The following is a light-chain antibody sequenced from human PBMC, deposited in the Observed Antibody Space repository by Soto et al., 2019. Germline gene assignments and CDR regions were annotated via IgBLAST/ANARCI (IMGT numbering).Light chain of an antibody. CDR3: QQYSYYAT. CDR1: QTISSW. J-gene: IGKJ1*01. CDR2: KAS. V-gene: IGKV1-5*03. Sequence: DIQMTQSPSTLSASVGDRVTITCRASQTISSWLAWYQQKPGKAPKLLIYKASTLESGVPSRFSSSGSGIDFTLTVTSLQPDDFATYYCQQYSYYATFGQLTKVEI.